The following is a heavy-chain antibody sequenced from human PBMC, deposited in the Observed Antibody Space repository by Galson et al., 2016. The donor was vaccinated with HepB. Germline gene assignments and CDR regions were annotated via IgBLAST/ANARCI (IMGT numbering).Heavy chain of an antibody. J-gene: IGHJ3*01. CDR3: ARDSGFCRTIYCRGDAYDL. CDR2: IRHDGSEE. V-gene: IGHV3-7*01. CDR1: GFTISPYW. Sequence: SLRLSCAASGFTISPYWMSWVRQTPGKGLEWVAIIRHDGSEEYYVDSVKGRFTISRDNAKNSLYLEMNSLIAEDSSLYFCARDSGFCRTIYCRGDAYDLWGQGTMVTVSS. D-gene: IGHD2-15*01.